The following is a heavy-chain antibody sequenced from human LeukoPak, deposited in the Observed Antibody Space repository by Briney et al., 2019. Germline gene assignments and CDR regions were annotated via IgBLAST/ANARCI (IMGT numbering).Heavy chain of an antibody. D-gene: IGHD1-26*01. J-gene: IGHJ6*02. CDR2: ISSSSSYI. CDR1: GFTFSSYS. CDR3: ARMGHTYYGMDV. Sequence: GGSLRLSCAASGFTFSSYSMNWVRQAPGKGLEWVSSISSSSSYIYYADSVKSRFTISRDNAKNSLYLQMNSLRAEDTAVYYCARMGHTYYGMDVWGQGTTVTVSS. V-gene: IGHV3-21*01.